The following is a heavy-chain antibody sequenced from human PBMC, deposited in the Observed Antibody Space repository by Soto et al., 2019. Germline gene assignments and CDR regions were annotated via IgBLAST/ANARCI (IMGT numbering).Heavy chain of an antibody. CDR2: IYYSGST. D-gene: IGHD3-16*01. CDR3: AREGADHYYYYGMDV. V-gene: IGHV4-30-4*01. J-gene: IGHJ6*02. CDR1: GGSISSGDYY. Sequence: SETLSLTCTVSGGSISSGDYYWSWIRQPPGKGLEWIGYIYYSGSTYYNPSLKSRVTISVDTSKNQFSLKLSSVTAADTAVYYCAREGADHYYYYGMDVWGQGTTVTVS.